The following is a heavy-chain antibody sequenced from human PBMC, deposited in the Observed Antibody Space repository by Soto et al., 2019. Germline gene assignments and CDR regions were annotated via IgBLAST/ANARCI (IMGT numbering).Heavy chain of an antibody. Sequence: SPVKVSCKASGCTFSSYAISRVRQAPGQGLEWMGGLIPIFGTANYAQKFQGRVTITADKSTSTDYMELSSLRSEDTAVYYCARAIVGAIYNYYYGMDVWGQGTTVPVSS. CDR3: ARAIVGAIYNYYYGMDV. J-gene: IGHJ6*02. D-gene: IGHD1-26*01. CDR2: LIPIFGTA. CDR1: GCTFSSYA. V-gene: IGHV1-69*06.